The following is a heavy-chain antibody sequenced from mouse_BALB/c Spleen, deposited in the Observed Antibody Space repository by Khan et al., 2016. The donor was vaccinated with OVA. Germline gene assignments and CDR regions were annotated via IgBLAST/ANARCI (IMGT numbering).Heavy chain of an antibody. D-gene: IGHD2-10*01. J-gene: IGHJ4*01. CDR3: ARQPYYHYNIMDY. CDR1: GFSLTNYG. V-gene: IGHV2-6-1*01. Sequence: QVQLKESGPRLVAPSQSLSITCTISGFSLTNYGVHCVRQPPGKGLEWLVVVWSDGSTTYHSALKSRLTISKDNSKSQVFLKMNSLQTDDTAVYFCARQPYYHYNIMDYWGQGTSVTVSS. CDR2: VWSDGST.